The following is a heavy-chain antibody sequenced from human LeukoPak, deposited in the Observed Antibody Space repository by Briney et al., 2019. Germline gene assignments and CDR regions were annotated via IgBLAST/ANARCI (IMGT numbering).Heavy chain of an antibody. CDR3: ATMITFGGVIVMDY. D-gene: IGHD3-16*02. CDR2: IYSGGST. CDR1: GFTVSSNY. J-gene: IGHJ4*02. V-gene: IGHV3-53*01. Sequence: GGSLRLSCAASGFTVSSNYMSWVRQAPGKGLEWVSVIYSGGSTYYADSVKGRFTISRDNSKNTLYLQMDSLRAEDTAVYYCATMITFGGVIVMDYWGQGTLVTVSS.